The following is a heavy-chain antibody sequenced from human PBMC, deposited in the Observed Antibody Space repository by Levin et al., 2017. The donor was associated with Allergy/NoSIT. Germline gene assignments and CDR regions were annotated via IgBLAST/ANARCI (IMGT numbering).Heavy chain of an antibody. CDR2: IDPSDSYT. D-gene: IGHD2-2*01. Sequence: KVSCKGSGYSFTSYWISWVRQMPGKGLEWMGRIDPSDSYTNYSPSFQGHVTISADKSISTAYLQWSSLKASDTAMYYCASGYCSSTSCYDAFDIWGQGTMVTVSS. J-gene: IGHJ3*02. V-gene: IGHV5-10-1*01. CDR1: GYSFTSYW. CDR3: ASGYCSSTSCYDAFDI.